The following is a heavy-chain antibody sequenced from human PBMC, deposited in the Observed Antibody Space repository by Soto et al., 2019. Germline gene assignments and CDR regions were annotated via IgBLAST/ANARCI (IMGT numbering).Heavy chain of an antibody. CDR2: IIPILGIA. D-gene: IGHD3-10*01. V-gene: IGHV1-69*02. J-gene: IGHJ4*02. CDR3: ARATGSGSLDY. CDR1: GGTFSSYS. Sequence: QVQLVQSGAEVKKPGSSVKVSCKASGGTFSSYSISWVRQAPGQGLEWMGRIIPILGIANYAQKFQGRVTITADKSTSTVYMELSILRSEDTAVYYCARATGSGSLDYWGQGTLVTVSS.